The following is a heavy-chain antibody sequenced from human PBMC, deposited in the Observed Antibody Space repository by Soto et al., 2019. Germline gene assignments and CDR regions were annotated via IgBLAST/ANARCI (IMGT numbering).Heavy chain of an antibody. D-gene: IGHD6-13*01. CDR3: ARAAPEYSSSWPHFDY. CDR1: GYTFTSYG. Sequence: ASVKVSCKASGYTFTSYGISWVRQAPGQGLEWMGWISAYNGNTNYAQKLQGRVTMTTDTSTSTAYMELRSLRSDDTAVYYCARAAPEYSSSWPHFDYWGQGTLVTVSS. J-gene: IGHJ4*02. CDR2: ISAYNGNT. V-gene: IGHV1-18*01.